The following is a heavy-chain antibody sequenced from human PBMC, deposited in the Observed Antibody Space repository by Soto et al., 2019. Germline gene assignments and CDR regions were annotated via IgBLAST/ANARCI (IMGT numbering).Heavy chain of an antibody. Sequence: GASVKVSCKASGFDFGSFGIQFLRQTRGRGLEWIGWIVVVSGSTNYARHFQGRVAISRDMSSSTAYLDLYDLKSDDTAVYFCSAVHPHMAMGWPVWGQGTTVTVSS. CDR1: GFDFGSFG. V-gene: IGHV1-58*02. CDR2: IVVVSGST. J-gene: IGHJ6*02. CDR3: SAVHPHMAMGWPV. D-gene: IGHD1-26*01.